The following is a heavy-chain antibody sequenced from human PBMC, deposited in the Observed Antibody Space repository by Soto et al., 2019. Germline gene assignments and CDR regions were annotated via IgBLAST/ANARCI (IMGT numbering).Heavy chain of an antibody. Sequence: ESGGGVVQPGRSLRLSCAASGFTFSNSAMHWVRQAPGEGLEWVAVISFDGNNKYYVDSVKGRFTISRDNSKNTLYLQMNSRGAGDTAVYYCARDRVLAGIGEVDYWGQGPLFTVSS. CDR1: GFTFSNSA. D-gene: IGHD6-19*01. J-gene: IGHJ4*02. CDR3: ARDRVLAGIGEVDY. CDR2: ISFDGNNK. V-gene: IGHV3-30-3*01.